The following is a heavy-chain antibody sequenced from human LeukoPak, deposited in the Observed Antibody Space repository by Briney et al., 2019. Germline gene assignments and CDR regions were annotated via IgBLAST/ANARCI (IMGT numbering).Heavy chain of an antibody. D-gene: IGHD2-2*01. J-gene: IGHJ6*03. V-gene: IGHV1-69*05. CDR3: ASCIVVVPAASEYYYYYMDV. CDR1: GGTFSGYA. Sequence: GASVKVSCKASGGTFSGYAISWVRQAPGQGLEWMGGIIPIFGTANYAQKFQGRVTITTDESTSTAYMELSSLRSEDTAVYYCASCIVVVPAASEYYYYYMDVWGKGTTVTVSS. CDR2: IIPIFGTA.